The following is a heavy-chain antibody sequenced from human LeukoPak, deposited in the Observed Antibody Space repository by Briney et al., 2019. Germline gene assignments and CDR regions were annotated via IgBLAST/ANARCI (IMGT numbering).Heavy chain of an antibody. V-gene: IGHV1-2*06. CDR2: INPNSGGT. J-gene: IGHJ4*02. Sequence: ASVKVSCKASGYTFTGYYMHWVRQAPGQELEWMGRINPNSGGTNYAQKFQGRVTMTRDTSISTAYMELSRLRSDDTAVYYCARDQERYYDSSGYYWNYWGQGTLVTVSS. CDR3: ARDQERYYDSSGYYWNY. CDR1: GYTFTGYY. D-gene: IGHD3-22*01.